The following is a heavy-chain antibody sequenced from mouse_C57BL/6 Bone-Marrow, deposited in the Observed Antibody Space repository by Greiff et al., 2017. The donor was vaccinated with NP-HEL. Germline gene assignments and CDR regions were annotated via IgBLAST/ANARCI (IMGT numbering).Heavy chain of an antibody. Sequence: QVQLKESGPGLVQPSQSLSITCTVSGFSLTSYGVHWVRQSPGKGLEWLGVIWRGGSTDYNAAFMTGQGIFKDNTKSHVSYIMNSLQTDDTAIYSCAKDGNPGWFAYWGQGTLVTVSA. D-gene: IGHD2-3*01. CDR2: IWRGGST. J-gene: IGHJ3*01. CDR1: GFSLTSYG. V-gene: IGHV2-5*01. CDR3: AKDGNPGWFAY.